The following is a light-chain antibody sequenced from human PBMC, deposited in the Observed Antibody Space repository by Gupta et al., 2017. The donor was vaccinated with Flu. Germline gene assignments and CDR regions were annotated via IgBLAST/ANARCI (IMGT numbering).Light chain of an antibody. CDR3: HRRSGDDT. Sequence: SPATLSLSPGERATLSCRASQSVGSYLAWYQHKPGQAPRLLIYDASNRATGIPARFSGSGSGTEFTLTISSLEPEDFAVYYCHRRSGDDTCGQGTKLEIK. CDR1: QSVGSY. V-gene: IGKV3-11*01. J-gene: IGKJ2*01. CDR2: DAS.